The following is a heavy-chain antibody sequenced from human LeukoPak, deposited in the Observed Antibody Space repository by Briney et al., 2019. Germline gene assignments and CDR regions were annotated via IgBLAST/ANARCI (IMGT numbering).Heavy chain of an antibody. J-gene: IGHJ4*02. CDR1: GGSISSGDFY. D-gene: IGHD6-13*01. Sequence: PSETLSLTCTVSGGSISSGDFYWSWIRQPPGKGLEWIGYIYYSGSTYYNPSLKSRVTISVDTSKNQFSLKLSSVTAADTAVYYCARRKPGIAAAGSFDYWGQGTLVTVSS. CDR3: ARRKPGIAAAGSFDY. V-gene: IGHV4-30-4*01. CDR2: IYYSGST.